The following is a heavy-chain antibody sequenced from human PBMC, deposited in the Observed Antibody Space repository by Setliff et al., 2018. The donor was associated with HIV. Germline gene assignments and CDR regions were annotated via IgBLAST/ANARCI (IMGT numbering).Heavy chain of an antibody. CDR2: ISSSSSYK. CDR1: GFTFSSYS. V-gene: IGHV3-21*04. CDR3: ALLWPFDY. D-gene: IGHD3-10*01. J-gene: IGHJ4*02. Sequence: GGSLRLSCAASGFTFSSYSMNWVRQAPGKGLEWVSSISSSSSYKYYMDSVKGRFSISRDNADNSLYLQMNSLRGEDTAIYYCALLWPFDYWGQGALVTVSS.